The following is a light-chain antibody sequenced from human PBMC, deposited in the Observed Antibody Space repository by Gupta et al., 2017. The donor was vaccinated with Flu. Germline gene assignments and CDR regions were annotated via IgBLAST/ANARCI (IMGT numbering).Light chain of an antibody. V-gene: IGKV1-12*01. CDR1: QGIRAW. CDR3: QRTDNFPWT. J-gene: IGKJ1*01. CDR2: AAS. Sequence: GDTVTSTCRGSQGIRAWLAWYQQKPGKAPKLLMSAASSVESGVPTRFSGSGSGTDFTLTISRLQPEDFATYYCQRTDNFPWTFGQGTKVEIK.